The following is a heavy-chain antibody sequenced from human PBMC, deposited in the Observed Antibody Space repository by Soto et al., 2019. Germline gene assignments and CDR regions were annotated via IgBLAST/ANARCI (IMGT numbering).Heavy chain of an antibody. CDR3: AKDLYPFRSSGLDAFDI. J-gene: IGHJ3*02. CDR1: GFTFSSYG. V-gene: IGHV3-30*18. Sequence: GGSLRLSCAASGFTFSSYGMHWVRQAPGKGLEWVAVISYDGSNKYYADSVKGRFTISRDNSKNTLYLQMNSLRAEDTAVYYCAKDLYPFRSSGLDAFDIWGQGTMVTVSS. D-gene: IGHD6-19*01. CDR2: ISYDGSNK.